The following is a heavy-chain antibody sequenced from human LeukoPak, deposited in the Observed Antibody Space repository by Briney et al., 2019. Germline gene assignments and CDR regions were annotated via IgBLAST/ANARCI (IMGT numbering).Heavy chain of an antibody. V-gene: IGHV1-2*02. Sequence: ASVKVSCKASGYTFTGYYMHWVRQAPGQGLEWMGWINLNIGDTNYAQKFQGRVTMTRDTSISTAYMELSRLRFDDTAVYYCARINSSRWYDFWGQGTLVTVSS. CDR1: GYTFTGYY. CDR2: INLNIGDT. J-gene: IGHJ4*02. CDR3: ARINSSRWYDF. D-gene: IGHD6-13*01.